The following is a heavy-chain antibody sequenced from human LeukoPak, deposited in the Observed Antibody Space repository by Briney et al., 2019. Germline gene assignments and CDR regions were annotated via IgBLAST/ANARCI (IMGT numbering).Heavy chain of an antibody. CDR3: ARGGFAYYYDSSGYYYFDY. Sequence: SETLSLTCTVSGGSISHSSYYWGWIRQPPGKGLEWMGSIYYSGSTYYNPSLKSRVTMPLDTSKNQFSLNLSPVTAADTAVYYCARGGFAYYYDSSGYYYFDYWGQGTLVTVSS. J-gene: IGHJ4*02. V-gene: IGHV4-39*07. CDR2: IYYSGST. D-gene: IGHD3-22*01. CDR1: GGSISHSSYY.